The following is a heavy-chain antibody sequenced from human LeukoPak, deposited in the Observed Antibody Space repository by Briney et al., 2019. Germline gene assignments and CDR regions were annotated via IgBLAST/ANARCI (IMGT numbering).Heavy chain of an antibody. CDR1: RGSVSSGDYY. J-gene: IGHJ4*02. CDR2: NSYSGST. V-gene: IGHV4-61*08. CDR3: AAWQNRLFDY. Sequence: PSETLSLTCTVSRGSVSSGDYYWTWIRQPPGKGLEWIGYNSYSGSTNYNPSLKSRVTISIDTSKNQISLKLSSVTAADTAVYYCAAWQNRLFDYWGQGTLVTVSS. D-gene: IGHD2/OR15-2a*01.